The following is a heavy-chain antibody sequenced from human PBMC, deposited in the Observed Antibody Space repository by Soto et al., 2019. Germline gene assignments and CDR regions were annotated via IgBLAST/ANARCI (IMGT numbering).Heavy chain of an antibody. CDR3: ACGRRGDDVWNDWWYYYMDV. CDR2: VYWHYDK. CDR1: GFSLTTTGVG. D-gene: IGHD3-3*01. Sequence: QITLKESGPTLLKPTQTLTLTCSFSGFSLTTTGVGVGWIRQPPGKALEWLAFVYWHYDKRYNPSLTTRLTITQDTSKSQVFLIVTNQDPVDTGTYYCACGRRGDDVWNDWWYYYMDVWGTGTTVTVSS. V-gene: IGHV2-5*01. J-gene: IGHJ6*03.